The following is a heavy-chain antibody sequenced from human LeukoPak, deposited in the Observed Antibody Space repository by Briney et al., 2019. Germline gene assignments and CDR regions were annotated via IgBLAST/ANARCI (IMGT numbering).Heavy chain of an antibody. Sequence: ASVKVSCKASGYTFTSYGISWVRQAPGQGLEWMGWISAHNGNTNYAQNLRGRVTMTTETSTSTAYMELRSLRSDDTAVHYCARSGSSSYSASDYWGQGTLVTVSS. CDR3: ARSGSSSYSASDY. J-gene: IGHJ4*02. CDR1: GYTFTSYG. D-gene: IGHD6-6*01. V-gene: IGHV1-18*01. CDR2: ISAHNGNT.